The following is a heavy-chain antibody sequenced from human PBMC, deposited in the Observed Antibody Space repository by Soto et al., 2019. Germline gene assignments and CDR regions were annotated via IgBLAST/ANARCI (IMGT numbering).Heavy chain of an antibody. V-gene: IGHV4-39*01. Sequence: QLQLQESGPGLVKPSETLSLTCTVSGGSISSSSYYWGWIRQPPGKGLEWIGSIYYSGSTYYNPSLKSRVTISVDTSKNKFSLKLSSVTAADTAVYYCASHGMDYYDSSGYYYSPYYFDYWGQGTLVTVSS. CDR2: IYYSGST. J-gene: IGHJ4*02. D-gene: IGHD3-22*01. CDR3: ASHGMDYYDSSGYYYSPYYFDY. CDR1: GGSISSSSYY.